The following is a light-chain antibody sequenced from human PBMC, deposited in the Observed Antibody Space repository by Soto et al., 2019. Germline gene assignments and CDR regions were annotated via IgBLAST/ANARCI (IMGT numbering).Light chain of an antibody. V-gene: IGLV2-8*01. CDR2: AVS. CDR1: SRDVGGQNY. J-gene: IGLJ1*01. Sequence: QSVLTQPPSASGSPGQSVAISCTGTSRDVGGQNYVSWYQQHPGKAPKLIIYAVSNRPSGVPDRFSGSKSGNTASLTISGLRAEDEADYYGCSHAGNNNYVFGTGTKVTVL. CDR3: CSHAGNNNYV.